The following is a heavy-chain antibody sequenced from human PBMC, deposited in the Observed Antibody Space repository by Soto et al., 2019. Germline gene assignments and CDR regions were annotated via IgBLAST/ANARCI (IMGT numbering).Heavy chain of an antibody. D-gene: IGHD3-16*01. Sequence: GGSPRLSCAASGFTFSSYGMHWVRQAPGKGLEWVSSISRSSSYIYYADSVKGRFTISRDNAKNSLYLQMNSLRAEDTAVYYCARDLHDYVSFRFDPWGQGTLVTVSS. CDR3: ARDLHDYVSFRFDP. CDR2: ISRSSSYI. V-gene: IGHV3-21*01. J-gene: IGHJ5*02. CDR1: GFTFSSYG.